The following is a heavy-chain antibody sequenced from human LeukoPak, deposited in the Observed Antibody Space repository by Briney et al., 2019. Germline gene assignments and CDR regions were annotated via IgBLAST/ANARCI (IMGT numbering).Heavy chain of an antibody. Sequence: ASVKVSCKASGGTFSSYAISWVRQAPGQGLEWMGRIIPIFGTANYTQKFQGRVTITTDESTSTAYMELSSLRSEDTAVYYCARDQTHSSGWYDAFDIWGQGTMVTVSS. CDR3: ARDQTHSSGWYDAFDI. CDR1: GGTFSSYA. D-gene: IGHD6-19*01. J-gene: IGHJ3*02. V-gene: IGHV1-69*05. CDR2: IIPIFGTA.